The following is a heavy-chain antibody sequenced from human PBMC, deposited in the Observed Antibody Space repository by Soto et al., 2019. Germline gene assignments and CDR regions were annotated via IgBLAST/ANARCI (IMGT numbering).Heavy chain of an antibody. J-gene: IGHJ4*02. CDR1: GFTINRFG. CDR2: ISSDGRNE. V-gene: IGHV3-30*03. D-gene: IGHD2-21*01. Sequence: QVRLVESGGGVVEPGRSLRLSCVASGFTINRFGMEWVRQAPGKGLEWVALISSDGRNEYYSDSVKGRFTISRDMSKNTVYLQMNSLRVEDTAVYYCASVAEYWGQGTLVTGSS. CDR3: ASVAEY.